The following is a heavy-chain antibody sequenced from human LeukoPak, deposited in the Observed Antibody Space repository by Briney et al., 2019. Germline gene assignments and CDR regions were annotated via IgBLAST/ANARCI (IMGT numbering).Heavy chain of an antibody. J-gene: IGHJ6*03. CDR1: GFTFSSHA. CDR3: ARVDGYSYGLPPYYYYYMDV. D-gene: IGHD5-18*01. V-gene: IGHV3-30*04. Sequence: PGRSLRLSCAASGFTFSSHAMHWVRQAPGKGLEWVAVISFDGSNKHYADSVKGRFTISRDNSKNTLYLQMNSLRIEDTAVYYCARVDGYSYGLPPYYYYYMDVWGKGTTVTVSS. CDR2: ISFDGSNK.